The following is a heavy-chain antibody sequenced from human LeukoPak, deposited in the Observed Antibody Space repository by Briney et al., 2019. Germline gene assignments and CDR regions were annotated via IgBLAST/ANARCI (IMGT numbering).Heavy chain of an antibody. Sequence: GGTLRLSCAASGFTFSSYGMSWVRQAPGKGLEWVSTISGRRDSTSYADSVKGRFTISRDNSKNTLYLQMNSLRAEDTAVYYCAKDPNFYYCMDVWGKGTTVTISS. CDR3: AKDPNFYYCMDV. CDR1: GFTFSSYG. J-gene: IGHJ6*03. CDR2: ISGRRDST. V-gene: IGHV3-23*01.